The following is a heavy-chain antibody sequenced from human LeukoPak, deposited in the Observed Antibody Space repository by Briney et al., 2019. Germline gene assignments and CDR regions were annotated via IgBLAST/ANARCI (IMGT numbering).Heavy chain of an antibody. CDR2: MNPNSGGT. D-gene: IGHD6-6*01. Sequence: ASVKVSCKASGYTFTSYDINWVRQATGQGLEWMGWMNPNSGGTNYAQKFQGRVTMTRDTSINTAYMELSRLRSDDTAVYYCARSSIAARHLWFDPWGQGTLVTVSS. CDR1: GYTFTSYD. CDR3: ARSSIAARHLWFDP. V-gene: IGHV1-2*02. J-gene: IGHJ5*02.